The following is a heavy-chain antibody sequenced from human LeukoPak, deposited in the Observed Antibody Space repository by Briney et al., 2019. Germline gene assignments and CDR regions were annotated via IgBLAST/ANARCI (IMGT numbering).Heavy chain of an antibody. CDR2: INHSGST. Sequence: SETLSLTCAIYGGSFSGYYWSWIRQPPGKGLEWIGEINHSGSTNYNPSLKSRVTISVDTSRNQLSLKLSSVTAADTAVYYCARGPSPHNWFDPWGQGTLVTVSS. CDR3: ARGPSPHNWFDP. V-gene: IGHV4-34*01. J-gene: IGHJ5*02. D-gene: IGHD6-6*01. CDR1: GGSFSGYY.